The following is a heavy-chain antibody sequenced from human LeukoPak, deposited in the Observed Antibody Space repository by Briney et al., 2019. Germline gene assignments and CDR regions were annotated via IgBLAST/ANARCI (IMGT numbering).Heavy chain of an antibody. D-gene: IGHD5-12*01. CDR2: IRSKANSYAT. CDR3: ARDSRPGYGGAHDI. J-gene: IGHJ3*02. V-gene: IGHV3-73*01. CDR1: GFTFSGSA. Sequence: GESLKLSCAASGFTFSGSAMHWVRQASGKGLEWVGRIRSKANSYATAYAASVKGRFTISRDDSKNTAYLQMNSLKTEDTAVYYCARDSRPGYGGAHDIWGPGTMVTVSS.